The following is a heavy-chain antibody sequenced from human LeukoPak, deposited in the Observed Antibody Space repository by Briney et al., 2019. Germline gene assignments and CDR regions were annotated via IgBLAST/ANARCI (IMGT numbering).Heavy chain of an antibody. V-gene: IGHV3-48*03. Sequence: GGSLRLSCAASGFLFSSYEMNWVRQAPGKGLEWVSYISTSGGTIYYADSVKGRFTISRDNAKDSLYLQMNSLRAEDTAVYYCARDSYYGGTQDYWGQGTLVTVSS. CDR2: ISTSGGTI. D-gene: IGHD4-23*01. CDR1: GFLFSSYE. CDR3: ARDSYYGGTQDY. J-gene: IGHJ4*02.